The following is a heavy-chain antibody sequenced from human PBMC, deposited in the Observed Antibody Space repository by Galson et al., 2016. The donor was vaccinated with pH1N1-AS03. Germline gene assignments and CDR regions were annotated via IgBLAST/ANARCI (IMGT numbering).Heavy chain of an antibody. D-gene: IGHD6-13*01. V-gene: IGHV1-18*01. Sequence: SVKASCKASGYTFASYNINWVRQAPGQGLEWMGWISPYNGNTKYAQKFQDRVTMTTDTSTSTAYMEVRSLRSDDTAMYYCARPGYSSSYYADYFGMDLWGQGTTVTVSS. CDR3: ARPGYSSSYYADYFGMDL. J-gene: IGHJ6*02. CDR1: GYTFASYN. CDR2: ISPYNGNT.